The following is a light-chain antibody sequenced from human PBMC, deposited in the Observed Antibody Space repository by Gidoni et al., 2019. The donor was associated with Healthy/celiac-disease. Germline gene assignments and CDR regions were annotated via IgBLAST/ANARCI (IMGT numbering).Light chain of an antibody. V-gene: IGKV1-5*01. CDR2: DAS. CDR3: QQYNSYSQT. Sequence: DIQRTQSPSTLSASVGDRVTITCRASQSISSWLAWYQQKPGKAPKLLIYDASSLESGVPSRFSGSGSGTDFTLTISSLQPDDFATYYCQQYNSYSQTFGQGTKVEIK. CDR1: QSISSW. J-gene: IGKJ1*01.